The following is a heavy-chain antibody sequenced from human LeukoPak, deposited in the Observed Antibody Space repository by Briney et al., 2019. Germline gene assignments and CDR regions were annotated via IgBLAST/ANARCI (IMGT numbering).Heavy chain of an antibody. Sequence: SETLSLTCAVYGGSFSGYYWSWIRQPPGKGLEWIGEINHSGSTNYNPSLKSRVTISVDTSKNQFSLKLGSVTAADTAVYYCAREPRRLATDYWGQGTLVTVSS. V-gene: IGHV4-34*01. D-gene: IGHD3-9*01. CDR3: AREPRRLATDY. J-gene: IGHJ4*02. CDR2: INHSGST. CDR1: GGSFSGYY.